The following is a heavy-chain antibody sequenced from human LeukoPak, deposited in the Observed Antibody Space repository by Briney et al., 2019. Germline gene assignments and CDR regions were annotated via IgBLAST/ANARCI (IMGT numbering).Heavy chain of an antibody. CDR2: ITREKWI. D-gene: IGHD3-22*01. CDR3: ARGLHLDSSGSLYY. Sequence: GGSLRLSCAASGFSVSEYYVTWVRQAPGEGLEWISYITREKWIYYSDSLTSRFTISRDHAKNSVYLEMNSLRADDTAVYYCARGLHLDSSGSLYYWGQGTLVTVSS. J-gene: IGHJ4*02. CDR1: GFSVSEYY. V-gene: IGHV3-11*01.